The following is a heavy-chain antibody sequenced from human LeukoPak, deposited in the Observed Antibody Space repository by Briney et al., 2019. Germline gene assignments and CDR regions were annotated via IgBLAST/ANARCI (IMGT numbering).Heavy chain of an antibody. J-gene: IGHJ4*02. Sequence: PGGSLRLSCAASGFTFSDFYMSWIRQAPGKGLECVSYISTSSTYKNYADSVKGRFTISRDNAKNSLYLQMNSLRAEDTAVYNCARRKDITSLHYFDYWGQGILVTVSS. CDR2: ISTSSTYK. CDR3: ARRKDITSLHYFDY. CDR1: GFTFSDFY. D-gene: IGHD1-14*01. V-gene: IGHV3-11*06.